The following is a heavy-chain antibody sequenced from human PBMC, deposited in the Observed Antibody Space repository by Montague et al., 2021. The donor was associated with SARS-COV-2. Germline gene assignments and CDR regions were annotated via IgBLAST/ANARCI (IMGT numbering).Heavy chain of an antibody. J-gene: IGHJ3*02. CDR2: XDWDDDK. CDR3: ARIWGATRGDAFDI. Sequence: PALVKPTQTLTLTCTFSGFSLSTSGMCVSWIRQPPGKALEWLALXDWDDDKNYSTSLKTRLTISKDTSKNQVVLTMTNMDPVDTATYYCARIWGATRGDAFDIWGQGTMVTVSS. D-gene: IGHD1-26*01. V-gene: IGHV2-70*01. CDR1: GFSLSTSGMC.